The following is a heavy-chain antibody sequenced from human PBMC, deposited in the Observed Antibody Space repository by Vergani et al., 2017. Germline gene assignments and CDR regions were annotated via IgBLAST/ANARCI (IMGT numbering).Heavy chain of an antibody. CDR2: IIPIFGTA. CDR3: ARDRTTYYYDSSGPAPLDY. CDR1: GGTFSSYA. V-gene: IGHV1-69*12. D-gene: IGHD3-22*01. J-gene: IGHJ4*02. Sequence: QVQLVQSGAEVKKPGSSVKVSCKASGGTFSSYAISWVRQAPGQGLEWMGGIIPIFGTANYAQKFQGRVTITADESTSTAYMELNSLRAEDTAVYYCARDRTTYYYDSSGPAPLDYWGQGTLVTVSS.